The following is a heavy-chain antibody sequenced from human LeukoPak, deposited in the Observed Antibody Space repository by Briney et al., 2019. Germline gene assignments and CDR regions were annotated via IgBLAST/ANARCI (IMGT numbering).Heavy chain of an antibody. J-gene: IGHJ5*02. Sequence: SETLSLTCTVSGGSISSYYWSWIRQPPGKGLEWIGYIYYSGSTNYNPSLKSRVTISVDTSKNQFSLKLSSVTAADTAVYYCAWVRGRRFDPWGQGTLVTVSS. CDR1: GGSISSYY. CDR2: IYYSGST. CDR3: AWVRGRRFDP. V-gene: IGHV4-59*12.